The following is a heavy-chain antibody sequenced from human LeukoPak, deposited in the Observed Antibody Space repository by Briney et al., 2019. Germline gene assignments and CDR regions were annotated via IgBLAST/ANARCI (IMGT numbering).Heavy chain of an antibody. CDR1: GYTFTGYY. D-gene: IGHD1-1*01. CDR2: INPNSGGT. V-gene: IGHV1-2*02. J-gene: IGHJ5*02. Sequence: ASVKVSCKASGYTFTGYYMHWVRQAPGQGLEWMGWINPNSGGTDYAQKFQGRVTMTRDTSISTAYVELSRLRSDDTAVYYCAREAQLHNWFDPWGQGTLVTVSS. CDR3: AREAQLHNWFDP.